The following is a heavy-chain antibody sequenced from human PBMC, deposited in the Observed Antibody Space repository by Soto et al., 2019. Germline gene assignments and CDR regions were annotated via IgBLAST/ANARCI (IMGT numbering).Heavy chain of an antibody. CDR3: ARDRSLKGIAAAGTRYYYYGMDV. Sequence: QVQLQESGPGLVKPSQTLSLTCTVSGGSISSGGYYWSWIRQHPGKGLEWIGYIYYSGSTYYNPSLKSRVTISVDTSKNQSSLKLSSVTAADTAVYYCARDRSLKGIAAAGTRYYYYGMDVWGQGTTVTVSS. J-gene: IGHJ6*02. V-gene: IGHV4-31*03. D-gene: IGHD6-13*01. CDR2: IYYSGST. CDR1: GGSISSGGYY.